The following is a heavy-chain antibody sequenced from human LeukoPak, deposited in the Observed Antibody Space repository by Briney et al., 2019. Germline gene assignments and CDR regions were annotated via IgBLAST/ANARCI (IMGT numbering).Heavy chain of an antibody. CDR3: ARIGYSSSSMDY. CDR1: GFTFSNYW. J-gene: IGHJ4*02. Sequence: GGSLRLSCAASGFTFSNYWMSWVRQAPGKGLEWVANINQDGSVKYYVDSVKGRFTISRDNAKNSLSLQMNTLRAEDTAVYYCARIGYSSSSMDYWGQGTPVTVSS. CDR2: INQDGSVK. D-gene: IGHD6-6*01. V-gene: IGHV3-7*01.